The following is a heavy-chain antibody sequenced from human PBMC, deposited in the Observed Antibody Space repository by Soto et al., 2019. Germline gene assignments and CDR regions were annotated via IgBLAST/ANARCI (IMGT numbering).Heavy chain of an antibody. CDR3: ARRYGGNFDY. D-gene: IGHD1-26*01. CDR1: GGSISSGGYS. CDR2: IYHSGSI. Sequence: VSGGSISSGGYSWSWIRQPPGKGLEWIGYIYHSGSIYYNPSLKSRVTISVDTSKNQFSLKLTSVTAADTAVYYCARRYGGNFDYWGQGTLVTVSS. V-gene: IGHV4-30-2*02. J-gene: IGHJ4*02.